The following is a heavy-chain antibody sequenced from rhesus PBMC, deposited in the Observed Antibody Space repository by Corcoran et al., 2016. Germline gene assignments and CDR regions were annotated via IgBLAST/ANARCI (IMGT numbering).Heavy chain of an antibody. D-gene: IGHD4-23*01. V-gene: IGHV4-165*01. J-gene: IGHJ2*01. CDR2: IGGSIGST. CDR1: GGSISGYW. CDR3: ARDRAVTTPVWYFDL. Sequence: QVQLQESGPGLVKPSATLSLTCAVSGGSISGYWWGWIRPPPGKGPEGIGYIGGSIGSTYYNPSLKRRVTMSTDTSKNQFSLKLSSVTAADTAVYYCARDRAVTTPVWYFDLWGPGTPITISS.